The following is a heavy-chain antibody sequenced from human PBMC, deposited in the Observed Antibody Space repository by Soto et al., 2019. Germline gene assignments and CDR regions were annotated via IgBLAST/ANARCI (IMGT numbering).Heavy chain of an antibody. J-gene: IGHJ6*02. Sequence: ASVKVSCKASGGTFSSYAISWVRQAPGQGLEWMGGIIPIFGTANYAQKFQGRVTITADESTSTAYMELSSLRSEDTAVYYCARDKEAIFGVVIISRSDYYYYYGMDVWGQGTTVTVSS. CDR2: IIPIFGTA. CDR3: ARDKEAIFGVVIISRSDYYYYYGMDV. CDR1: GGTFSSYA. V-gene: IGHV1-69*13. D-gene: IGHD3-3*01.